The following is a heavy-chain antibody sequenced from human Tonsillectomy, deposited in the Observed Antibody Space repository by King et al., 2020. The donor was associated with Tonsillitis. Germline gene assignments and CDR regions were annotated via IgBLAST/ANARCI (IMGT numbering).Heavy chain of an antibody. CDR1: GFTFDDYA. D-gene: IGHD3-10*01. Sequence: VQLVESGGGLVQPGRSLRLSCAASGFTFDDYAIHWVRQAPGKDLEWVSGISWNSGSIGYADSVKGRFTISRDNAKNSLYLQMNSLRAEDTALYYCAKDIGILWFGIDYWGQGTLVTVSS. CDR3: AKDIGILWFGIDY. J-gene: IGHJ4*02. CDR2: ISWNSGSI. V-gene: IGHV3-9*01.